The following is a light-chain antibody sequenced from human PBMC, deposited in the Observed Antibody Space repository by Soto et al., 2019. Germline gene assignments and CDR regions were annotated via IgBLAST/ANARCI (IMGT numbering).Light chain of an antibody. CDR1: QSVNNN. J-gene: IGKJ2*01. Sequence: EIILTQSPASLSVSPGERATLSCRASQSVNNNLAWYQQKPGQAPRLLIYGASTRATGIPGRFRGSGSGTEFTLTITRLQSEDFAVYFCQQYNRLPPDTFGQGTKLEIK. CDR3: QQYNRLPPDT. V-gene: IGKV3-15*01. CDR2: GAS.